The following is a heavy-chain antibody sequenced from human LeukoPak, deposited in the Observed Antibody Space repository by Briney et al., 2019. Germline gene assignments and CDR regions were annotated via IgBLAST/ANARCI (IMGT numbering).Heavy chain of an antibody. Sequence: GGSLRLSCAASGFTFSSYSMNWVRQAPGKGLEWVSSISSSSSCIYYADSVKGRFTISRDNAKNSLYLQMNSLRAEDTAVYYCARGGGSGSYFGYWGQGTLVTVSS. D-gene: IGHD3-10*01. CDR2: ISSSSSCI. V-gene: IGHV3-21*01. CDR1: GFTFSSYS. CDR3: ARGGGSGSYFGY. J-gene: IGHJ4*02.